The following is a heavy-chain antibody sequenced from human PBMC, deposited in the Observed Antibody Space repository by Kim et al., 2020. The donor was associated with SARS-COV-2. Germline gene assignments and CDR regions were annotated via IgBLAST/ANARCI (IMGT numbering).Heavy chain of an antibody. V-gene: IGHV3-30*04. D-gene: IGHD5-12*01. CDR1: GFTFSSYA. Sequence: GGSLRLSCAASGFTFSSYAMHWVRQAPGKGLEWVAVISYDGSNKYYADSVKGRFTISRDNSKNTLYLQMNSLRAEDTAVYYCARDERDGYNLSVGDYWGQGTLVTVSS. J-gene: IGHJ4*02. CDR2: ISYDGSNK. CDR3: ARDERDGYNLSVGDY.